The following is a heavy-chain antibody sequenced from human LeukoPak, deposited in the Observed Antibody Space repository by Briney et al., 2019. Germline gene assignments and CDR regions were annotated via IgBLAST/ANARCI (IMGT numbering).Heavy chain of an antibody. CDR2: ISPSGGST. Sequence: ASVKVSCKASGYTFTSYYMHWVRQAPGQGLEWMGIISPSGGSTSYAQKFQGRVTMTRDTSTSTAYMELSSLRSEDTAVYYCARDCTSGSSTSSYFDYWGQGTLVTVSS. D-gene: IGHD1-26*01. CDR3: ARDCTSGSSTSSYFDY. V-gene: IGHV1-46*01. J-gene: IGHJ4*02. CDR1: GYTFTSYY.